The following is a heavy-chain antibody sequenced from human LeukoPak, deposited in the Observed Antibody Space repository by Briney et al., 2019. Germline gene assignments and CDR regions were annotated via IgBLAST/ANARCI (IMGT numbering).Heavy chain of an antibody. CDR1: GDSISSGNYY. D-gene: IGHD5-24*01. V-gene: IGHV4-30-4*08. CDR3: ARDRDGYNFIDY. J-gene: IGHJ4*02. CDR2: IYYSGST. Sequence: PSQTLSLTCNVSGDSISSGNYYWSWIRQPPGKGLEWIGYIYYSGSTYYNPSLKSRITISVDTSKNQFSLKLSSVTAADTAVYYCARDRDGYNFIDYWGRGTLVTVSS.